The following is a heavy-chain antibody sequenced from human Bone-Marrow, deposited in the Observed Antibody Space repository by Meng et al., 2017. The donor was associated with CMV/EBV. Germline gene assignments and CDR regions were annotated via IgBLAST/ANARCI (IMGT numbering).Heavy chain of an antibody. CDR3: ARYSRRIQLSWVTDAFDI. D-gene: IGHD5-18*01. Sequence: GGSLRLSCAASGFTFSSYSMNWVRQAPGKGLEWVSSISSSSSYIYYADSVKGRFTISRDNAKNSLYLQMNSLRAEDTAVYYCARYSRRIQLSWVTDAFDIWGQGTMVTVSS. J-gene: IGHJ3*02. CDR1: GFTFSSYS. CDR2: ISSSSSYI. V-gene: IGHV3-21*01.